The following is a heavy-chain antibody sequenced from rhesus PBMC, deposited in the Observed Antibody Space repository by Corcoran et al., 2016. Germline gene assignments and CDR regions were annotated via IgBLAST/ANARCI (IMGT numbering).Heavy chain of an antibody. D-gene: IGHD3-16*01. CDR2: IYWDDDK. J-gene: IGHJ4*01. CDR3: ARRRNIGSYYFDY. Sequence: QVTLKESGPALVKPTQTLTLTCTFSGFSISTSGMGVGWIRQPPGKALEWLALIYWDDDKYSTTSQKSRLTISKDTSTNQVVLTMTNMDPVDTATYYCARRRNIGSYYFDYWGQGVLVTVSS. V-gene: IGHV2-174*01. CDR1: GFSISTSGMG.